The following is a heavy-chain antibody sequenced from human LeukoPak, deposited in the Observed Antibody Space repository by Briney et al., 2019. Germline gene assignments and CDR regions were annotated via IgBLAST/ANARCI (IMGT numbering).Heavy chain of an antibody. J-gene: IGHJ4*02. V-gene: IGHV3-74*01. CDR2: ISPDGRST. D-gene: IGHD3-10*01. Sequence: GGSLRLSCAGSGVPISTYWMHWVRQAPGKALVWVSRISPDGRSTTYADSVKGRFTISRDNAKNTLYLQMNSLRAEDTAVYYCAGGRDRSELYFDSWGQGTLVTVSS. CDR1: GVPISTYW. CDR3: AGGRDRSELYFDS.